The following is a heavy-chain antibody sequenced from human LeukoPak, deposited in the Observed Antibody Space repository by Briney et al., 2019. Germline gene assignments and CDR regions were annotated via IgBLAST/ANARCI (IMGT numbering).Heavy chain of an antibody. CDR2: IGGSNGIT. Sequence: GGSLRLSCAASGFTFSSYWMSWVRQAPGKGLEWVSVIGGSNGITFYVGSVKGRFTISRDNSKDTLYLQMNSLRAEDTAVYYCARNENSGWGYFDYWGQGTLVTVSS. J-gene: IGHJ4*02. V-gene: IGHV3-23*01. CDR1: GFTFSSYW. CDR3: ARNENSGWGYFDY. D-gene: IGHD5-12*01.